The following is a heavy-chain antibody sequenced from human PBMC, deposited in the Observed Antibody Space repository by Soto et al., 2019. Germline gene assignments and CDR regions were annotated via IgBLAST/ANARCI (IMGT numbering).Heavy chain of an antibody. CDR3: AKSITISPNGFDP. D-gene: IGHD3-3*01. CDR2: IKSKTDGGTT. Sequence: GGSLRLSCAASGFTFSNAWMSWVRQAPGKGLEWVGRIKSKTDGGTTDYAAPVKGRSTISRDDSKNTLYLQMNSLKTEDTAVYYCAKSITISPNGFDPWGQGTQVTVSS. V-gene: IGHV3-15*01. J-gene: IGHJ5*02. CDR1: GFTFSNAW.